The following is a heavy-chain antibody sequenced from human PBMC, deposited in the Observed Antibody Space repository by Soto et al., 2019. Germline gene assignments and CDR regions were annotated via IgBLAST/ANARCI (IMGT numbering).Heavy chain of an antibody. J-gene: IGHJ6*02. D-gene: IGHD6-6*01. CDR1: GYTFTNYG. V-gene: IGHV1-18*01. CDR3: ARVVAARRGDTFAMDV. CDR2: ISTYNGHT. Sequence: QVQLVQCGGEVKKPGASVNVSCKASGYTFTNYGINWVRQAPGQALEWMGWISTYNGHTNSPQKLQGRVTMTRDISTSTAYMELRSLSSDDTALYYCARVVAARRGDTFAMDVWGQGTTVTVSS.